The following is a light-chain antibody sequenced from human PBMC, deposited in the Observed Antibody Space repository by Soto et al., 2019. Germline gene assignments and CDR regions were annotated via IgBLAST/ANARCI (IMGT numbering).Light chain of an antibody. CDR2: GNS. CDR3: QSYDSSLSVV. Sequence: QAVVTQPPSVSGAPGQRVTISCIGSSSNIGAGYDVHWYQQLPGTAPKLLIYGNSNRPSGVPDRFSGSKSGTSASLAITGLQAEDEADYYCQSYDSSLSVVFGGGTKLTVL. J-gene: IGLJ2*01. V-gene: IGLV1-40*01. CDR1: SSNIGAGYD.